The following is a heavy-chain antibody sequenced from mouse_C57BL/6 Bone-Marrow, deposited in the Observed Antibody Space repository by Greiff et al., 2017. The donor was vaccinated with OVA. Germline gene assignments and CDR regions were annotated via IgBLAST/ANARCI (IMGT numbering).Heavy chain of an antibody. D-gene: IGHD1-1*01. V-gene: IGHV5-15*01. CDR3: ARGGLGRRDYAMDY. CDR1: GFTFSDYG. J-gene: IGHJ4*01. Sequence: EVQLVESGGGLVQPGGSLKLSCAASGFTFSDYGMAWVRQAPRKGPEWVAFISNLAYSIYYADTVTGRFTISRENAKNTLYLERSSLRSEDTAMYYCARGGLGRRDYAMDYWGQGTSVTVSS. CDR2: ISNLAYSI.